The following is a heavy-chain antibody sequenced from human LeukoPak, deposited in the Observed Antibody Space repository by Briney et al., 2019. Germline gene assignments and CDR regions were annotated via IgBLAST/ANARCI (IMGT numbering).Heavy chain of an antibody. V-gene: IGHV6-1*01. CDR2: TYYRSKWYN. J-gene: IGHJ5*02. CDR3: ARAGGTTLYHWFDP. CDR1: GDSVSSNSAA. D-gene: IGHD1-1*01. Sequence: KPSQTLSLTCAISGDSVSSNSAAWNWIRQSPSRGLEWLGRTYYRSKWYNDYAVSVKSRITTNPDTSKNQFSLQLNSVTPEDTAVYYCARAGGTTLYHWFDPWGQGTLVTVSS.